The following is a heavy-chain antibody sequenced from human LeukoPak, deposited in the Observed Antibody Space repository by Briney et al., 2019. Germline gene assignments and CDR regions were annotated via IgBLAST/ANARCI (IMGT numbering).Heavy chain of an antibody. CDR1: GYTFTGYY. V-gene: IGHV1-2*02. Sequence: ASVKVSCKASGYTFTGYYMHWVRQAPGQGLEWMGWINPNSGGTNYAQKLQGRVTMTRDTSISTAYMELSRLRSDDTAVYYCARGFSSGWYWFDYWGQGTLVTVSS. J-gene: IGHJ4*02. CDR2: INPNSGGT. CDR3: ARGFSSGWYWFDY. D-gene: IGHD6-19*01.